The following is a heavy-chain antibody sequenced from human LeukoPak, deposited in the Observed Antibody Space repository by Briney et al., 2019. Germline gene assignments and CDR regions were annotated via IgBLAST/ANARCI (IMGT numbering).Heavy chain of an antibody. CDR2: IKQDGSEK. D-gene: IGHD6-6*01. J-gene: IGHJ4*02. Sequence: GGSLRLSCAASGFTFSSYWMSWVRQAPGKGLEWVANIKQDGSEKYYVDSVKGRFTISRDNAKNSLYLQMNSLRAEDTAVYYCARSSIAARPYYFDYWGQGTLVTVSS. CDR3: ARSSIAARPYYFDY. CDR1: GFTFSSYW. V-gene: IGHV3-7*01.